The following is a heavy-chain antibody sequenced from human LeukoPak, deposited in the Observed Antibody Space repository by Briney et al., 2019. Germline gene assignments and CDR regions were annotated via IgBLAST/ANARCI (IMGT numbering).Heavy chain of an antibody. CDR3: ARSLTMVRAYDY. Sequence: GGSLRLSCAASGFTFSSYGMHWVRQAPGKGLEWVTFIQYDGSNKYYADSVKGRFTISRDNSKNTVYLQTNSLRTEDTAVYYCARSLTMVRAYDYWGQGTLVTVSS. J-gene: IGHJ4*02. CDR1: GFTFSSYG. V-gene: IGHV3-30*02. CDR2: IQYDGSNK. D-gene: IGHD3-10*01.